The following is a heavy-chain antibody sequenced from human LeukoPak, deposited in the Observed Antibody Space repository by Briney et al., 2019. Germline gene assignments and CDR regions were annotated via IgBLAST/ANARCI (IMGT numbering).Heavy chain of an antibody. J-gene: IGHJ4*02. CDR2: IWYDGNNK. Sequence: GGSLRLSCAASGFTFSSYGMHWVRQAPGGGLEWVAVIWYDGNNKYYADSVKGRFTISRDNSKDTLHLQMNSLRAEDTAVYYCARDSAGSSSWFTDWGQGTLVTVSS. CDR1: GFTFSSYG. D-gene: IGHD6-13*01. CDR3: ARDSAGSSSWFTD. V-gene: IGHV3-33*01.